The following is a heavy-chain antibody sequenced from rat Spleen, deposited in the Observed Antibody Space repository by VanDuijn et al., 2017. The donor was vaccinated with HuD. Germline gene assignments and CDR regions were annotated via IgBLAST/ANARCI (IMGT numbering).Heavy chain of an antibody. D-gene: IGHD1-10*01. V-gene: IGHV5-19*01. CDR3: ATEQLPYYYVMDA. CDR1: GFTFSNYG. J-gene: IGHJ4*01. CDR2: ISPSGGDT. Sequence: EVQLMESGGGLVQPGRSLKLSCAASGFTFSNYGMHWIRQAPTKGLEWVASISPSGGDTYYRDSVKGRFTIYRDNAKSTLYLQMDSLRSEDTATYCCATEQLPYYYVMDAWGQGASVTVSS.